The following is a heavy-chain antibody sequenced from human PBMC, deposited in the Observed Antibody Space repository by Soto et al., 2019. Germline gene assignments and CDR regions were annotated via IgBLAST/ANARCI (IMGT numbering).Heavy chain of an antibody. D-gene: IGHD1-7*01. Sequence: GCLRLSSSSCGFTFSNFAMPWFLQPPGKGLEHVSAISSNGENTYYAASVKGRFTISRDNCKTTLYLQMSSLRSEDTAVYYCVPGSGTTPFCTWLDLWRHGTLVTV. CDR2: ISSNGENT. CDR1: GFTFSNFA. J-gene: IGHJ5*02. V-gene: IGHV3-64D*06. CDR3: VPGSGTTPFCTWLDL.